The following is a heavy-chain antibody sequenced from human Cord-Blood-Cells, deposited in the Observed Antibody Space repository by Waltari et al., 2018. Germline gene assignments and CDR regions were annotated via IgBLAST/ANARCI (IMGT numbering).Heavy chain of an antibody. V-gene: IGHV1-2*04. CDR2: INPNSGGT. D-gene: IGHD2-2*01. CDR1: GYPFTGYY. Sequence: QVQLVQSGAEVKKPGASVKVSCKASGYPFTGYYMPWVRQAPGQGLEWMGWINPNSGGTNYAQKFQGWVTMTRDTSISTAYMELSRLRSDDTAVYYCARSGYCSSTSCYSDYWGQGTLVTVSS. J-gene: IGHJ4*02. CDR3: ARSGYCSSTSCYSDY.